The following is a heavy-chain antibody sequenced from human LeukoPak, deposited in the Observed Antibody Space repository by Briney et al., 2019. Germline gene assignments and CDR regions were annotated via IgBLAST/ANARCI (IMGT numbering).Heavy chain of an antibody. D-gene: IGHD3-9*01. V-gene: IGHV3-21*04. J-gene: IGHJ3*02. CDR3: ARKGTYYDILTGYLPNDAFDI. CDR2: ISGSNSYI. CDR1: GFTFNSYS. Sequence: KPGGSLRLSCAASGFTFNSYSMNWVRQAPGKGLEWVSSISGSNSYIYYADSMKGRFTISRDNAKNSLYLQMNSLRAEDTAVYYCARKGTYYDILTGYLPNDAFDIWGQGTMVTVSS.